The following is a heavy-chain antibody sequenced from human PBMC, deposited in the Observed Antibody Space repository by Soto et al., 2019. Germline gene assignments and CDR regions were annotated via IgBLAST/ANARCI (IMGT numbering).Heavy chain of an antibody. CDR3: AREPTG. V-gene: IGHV4-31*02. CDR2: IYYSGST. CDR1: GGSISSGGYY. Sequence: LCGGSISSGGYYWTWIRQHPGKGLEWIGYIYYSGSTYYNPSLKSRVTISVDTSKNQFSLKLSSVTAADTVVYYCAREPTGWGQGTLVTVSS. J-gene: IGHJ4*02.